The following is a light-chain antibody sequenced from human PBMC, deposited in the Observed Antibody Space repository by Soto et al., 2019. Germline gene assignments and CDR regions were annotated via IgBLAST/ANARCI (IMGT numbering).Light chain of an antibody. Sequence: EIVMTQSPAILSVSPGERATLSCRASQSVSSNLAWYQQKPGQAPRLLIYGASTRATGIPARFSGSGSGTEFTLTISSLQSEDFAVYYCQQYNNWPRTLGQGTKVEIK. CDR1: QSVSSN. CDR3: QQYNNWPRT. J-gene: IGKJ1*01. CDR2: GAS. V-gene: IGKV3-15*01.